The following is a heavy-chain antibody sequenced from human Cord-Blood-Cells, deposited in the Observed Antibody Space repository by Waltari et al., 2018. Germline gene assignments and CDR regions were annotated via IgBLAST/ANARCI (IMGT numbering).Heavy chain of an antibody. CDR3: TTDKIAVAVILDY. Sequence: EVPLVESGGGLVKPGGSLRLSCAASGFTFSNAWMSWVRQAPGKGREWVGRIKSKTEGGTRGYAAHVKGRFTISRGYSENTLYLQMNSRKADDAAVYYCTTDKIAVAVILDYWGQGTLVTVSS. CDR1: GFTFSNAW. J-gene: IGHJ4*02. D-gene: IGHD6-19*01. CDR2: IKSKTEGGTR. V-gene: IGHV3-15*01.